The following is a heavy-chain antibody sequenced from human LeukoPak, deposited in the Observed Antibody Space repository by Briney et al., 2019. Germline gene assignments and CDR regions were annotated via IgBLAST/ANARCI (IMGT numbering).Heavy chain of an antibody. CDR1: GFXFSSNG. V-gene: IGHV3-33*01. J-gene: IGHJ4*02. CDR2: IWYDGSNK. Sequence: PGRSLRLSCAASGFXFSSNGIHWVRQAPGKGLEWVAVIWYDGSNKYYADSVKGRFTISRDNSKNTLYLQMNSLRAEDTAVYYCARVSDYSNYFDYWGQGTLVTVSS. D-gene: IGHD4-11*01. CDR3: ARVSDYSNYFDY.